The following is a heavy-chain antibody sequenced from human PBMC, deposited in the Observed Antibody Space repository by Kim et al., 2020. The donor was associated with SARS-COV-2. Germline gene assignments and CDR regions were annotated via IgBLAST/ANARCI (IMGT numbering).Heavy chain of an antibody. D-gene: IGHD3-9*01. V-gene: IGHV1-46*01. CDR3: ARNILGGWFDP. J-gene: IGHJ5*02. Sequence: SYAQKFQGRLTLTSNTSTNTVYRELTSLRSEDTAVYYCARNILGGWFDPWGQGTLVTVSS.